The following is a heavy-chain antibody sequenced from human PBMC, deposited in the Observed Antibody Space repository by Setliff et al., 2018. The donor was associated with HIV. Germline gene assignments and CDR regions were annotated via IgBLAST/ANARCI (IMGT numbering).Heavy chain of an antibody. CDR3: ARGFSGKYSFTGYMDV. V-gene: IGHV4-39*07. Sequence: SETLSLTCTVSGDSISSGDYYWSWIRQPPGKGLEWIGEINHSGGTKYTTYLKSRVTISVDPSKKQFSLKVNSVTAADTAVYYCARGFSGKYSFTGYMDVWGKGATVTVSS. J-gene: IGHJ6*03. CDR2: INHSGGT. D-gene: IGHD1-26*01. CDR1: GDSISSGDYY.